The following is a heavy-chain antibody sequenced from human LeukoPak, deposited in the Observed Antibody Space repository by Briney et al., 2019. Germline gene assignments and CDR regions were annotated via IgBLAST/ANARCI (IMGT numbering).Heavy chain of an antibody. CDR2: IYTSGST. D-gene: IGHD6-13*01. CDR1: GGSTSSYY. CDR3: AGHSSSWYYFDY. J-gene: IGHJ4*02. V-gene: IGHV4-4*07. Sequence: SETLSLTCTVSGGSTSSYYWSWIRQPAGKGLEWIGRIYTSGSTNYNPSLKSRVTMSVDTSKYQFSLKMSSVSAADTAVYYCAGHSSSWYYFDYWGQGTLVTVSS.